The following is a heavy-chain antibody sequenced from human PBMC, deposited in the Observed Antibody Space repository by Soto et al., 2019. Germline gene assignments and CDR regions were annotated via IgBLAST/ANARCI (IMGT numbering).Heavy chain of an antibody. D-gene: IGHD4-17*01. J-gene: IGHJ4*02. CDR1: GGSISSSSYY. Sequence: SETLSLTCTVSGGSISSSSYYWGWIRQPPGKGLEWIGSIYYSGSTYYNPSLKSRVTISVDTSKNQFSLKLSSVTAADTAVYYCAANYGDYVAVIDYWGQGTLVTVSS. V-gene: IGHV4-39*01. CDR2: IYYSGST. CDR3: AANYGDYVAVIDY.